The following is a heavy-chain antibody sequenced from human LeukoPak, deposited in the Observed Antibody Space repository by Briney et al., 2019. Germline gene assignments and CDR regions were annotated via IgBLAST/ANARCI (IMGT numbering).Heavy chain of an antibody. CDR2: INQDGSQK. J-gene: IGHJ5*02. D-gene: IGHD7-27*01. CDR1: GFTFSNYW. CDR3: VRETGSLYLIPGP. Sequence: GGSLRLSCAASGFTFSNYWMVWVRQAPGKGPEWVANINQDGSQKQYVDSVKGRFTISRDNAKNSVFLQMNTVRVEDTAVYYCVRETGSLYLIPGPWGQGTLVTVSS. V-gene: IGHV3-7*01.